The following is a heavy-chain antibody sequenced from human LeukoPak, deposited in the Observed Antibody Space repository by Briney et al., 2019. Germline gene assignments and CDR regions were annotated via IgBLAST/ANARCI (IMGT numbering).Heavy chain of an antibody. CDR1: GGSISSYY. CDR3: ARLNWNDDFFDY. Sequence: SETLSLTCTVSGGSISSYYWSWIRQPPGKGLEWIGYIYTSGSTNYNPSLKSRVTISVDTSKNQFSLKLSSVTAADTAVYYCARLNWNDDFFDYWGQGTLVTVSS. CDR2: IYTSGST. D-gene: IGHD1-1*01. J-gene: IGHJ4*02. V-gene: IGHV4-4*09.